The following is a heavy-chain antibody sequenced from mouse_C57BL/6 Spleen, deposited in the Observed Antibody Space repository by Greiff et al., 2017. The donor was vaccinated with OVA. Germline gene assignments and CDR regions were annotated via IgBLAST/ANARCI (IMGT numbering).Heavy chain of an antibody. Sequence: VQLVESGAELVKPGASVKISCKASGYAFSSYWMNWVKQRPGKGLEWIGQIYPGDGDTNYNGKFKGKATLTADKSSSTAYMQLSSLTSEDSAVYFCARCYYYGSSWYFDVWGTGTTVTVSS. J-gene: IGHJ1*03. V-gene: IGHV1-80*01. CDR2: IYPGDGDT. CDR3: ARCYYYGSSWYFDV. D-gene: IGHD1-1*01. CDR1: GYAFSSYW.